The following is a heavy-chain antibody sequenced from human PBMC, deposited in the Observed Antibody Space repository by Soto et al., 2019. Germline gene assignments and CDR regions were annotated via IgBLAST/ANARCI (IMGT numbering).Heavy chain of an antibody. CDR2: ISSSSSYI. J-gene: IGHJ4*02. Sequence: KSGGSLRLSCASSGFTFISYSMNWVRQAPGKGLEWVSSISSSSSYIYYADSVKGRFTISRDNAKNSLYLQMNSLRAEDTAVYYCARAQDARSLGTLLYYFDYWGQGTLVTVSS. D-gene: IGHD7-27*01. CDR3: ARAQDARSLGTLLYYFDY. CDR1: GFTFISYS. V-gene: IGHV3-21*01.